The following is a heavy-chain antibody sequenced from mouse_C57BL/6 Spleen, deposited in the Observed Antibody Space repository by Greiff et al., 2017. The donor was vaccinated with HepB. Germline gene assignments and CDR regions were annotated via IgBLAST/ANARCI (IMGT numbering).Heavy chain of an antibody. CDR3: ARGGLRDYAMDY. Sequence: QVQLQQPGAELVRPGSSVKLSCKASGYTFTSYWMDWVKQRPGQGLEWIGNIYPSDSETHYNQKFKDKATLTVDKSSSTAYMQLSSLTSEDSAVYYCARGGLRDYAMDYWGQGTSVTVSS. J-gene: IGHJ4*01. V-gene: IGHV1-61*01. D-gene: IGHD2-4*01. CDR2: IYPSDSET. CDR1: GYTFTSYW.